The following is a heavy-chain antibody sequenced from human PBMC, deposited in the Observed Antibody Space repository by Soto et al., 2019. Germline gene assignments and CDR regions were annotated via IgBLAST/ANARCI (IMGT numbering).Heavy chain of an antibody. CDR2: MNQHGSDI. J-gene: IGHJ4*02. Sequence: EVQLVESGGDLVQPGGPPPPPRAAYGFTFSSYWLAWVRQSPGKGLEWVASMNQHGSDIQYVDSVRGRFTISRDNAMNLLYLQMNNLRVEDTAIYYCATDTYCPATCYRGHGNWGQGTLVTVSS. V-gene: IGHV3-7*03. D-gene: IGHD2-8*02. CDR3: ATDTYCPATCYRGHGN. CDR1: GFTFSSYW.